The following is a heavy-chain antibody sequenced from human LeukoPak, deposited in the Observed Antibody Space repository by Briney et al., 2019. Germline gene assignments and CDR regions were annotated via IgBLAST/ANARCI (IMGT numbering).Heavy chain of an antibody. Sequence: GGSLRLSCAASGFTFSSYEMNWVRQAPGKGLEWVSYISSSGSTIYYADSVKGRFTISRDNAKNSLYLQMNSLRAEDTAVYYCARGGPAYYDILTGYSHYWYYMDVWGKGTTVTISS. CDR2: ISSSGSTI. J-gene: IGHJ6*03. CDR3: ARGGPAYYDILTGYSHYWYYMDV. CDR1: GFTFSSYE. V-gene: IGHV3-48*03. D-gene: IGHD3-9*01.